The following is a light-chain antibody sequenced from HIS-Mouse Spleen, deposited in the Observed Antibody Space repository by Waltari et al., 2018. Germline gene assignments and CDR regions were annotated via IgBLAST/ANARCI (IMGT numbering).Light chain of an antibody. CDR3: CSYAGSYPVV. CDR2: DVS. J-gene: IGLJ2*01. CDR1: SSDVGGYNY. V-gene: IGLV2-11*01. Sequence: QSALTQPRSVSGSPGQSVTISCTGTSSDVGGYNYVSWYQQHPGNAPKLMIYDVSKRPSGVPDRFSGSKSGNTASLTISGLQAEDEAEYYCCSYAGSYPVVFGGGTKLTVL.